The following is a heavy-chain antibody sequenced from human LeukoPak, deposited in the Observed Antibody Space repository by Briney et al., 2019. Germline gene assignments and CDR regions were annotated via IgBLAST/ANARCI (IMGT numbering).Heavy chain of an antibody. J-gene: IGHJ6*02. Sequence: SETLSLTCTVSGGSISSYYWSWIRQPPGKGLEWIGYIYYSGSTNYNPSLKSRVTISVDTSKNQFSLKLSSVTAADTAVCYCARQVRGVISYYYYGMDVWGQGTTVTVSS. CDR2: IYYSGST. CDR1: GGSISSYY. CDR3: ARQVRGVISYYYYGMDV. V-gene: IGHV4-59*01. D-gene: IGHD3-10*01.